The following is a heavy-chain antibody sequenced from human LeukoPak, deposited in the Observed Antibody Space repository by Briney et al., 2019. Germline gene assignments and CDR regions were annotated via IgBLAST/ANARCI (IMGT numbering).Heavy chain of an antibody. CDR1: GYTFTGYY. D-gene: IGHD6-6*01. Sequence: ASVKVSCKASGYTFTGYYMHWVRQAPGQGLEWMGWINPNSGGTNYAQKFQGRVTMTGDTSISTAYMELSRLRSDDTAVYYCARVDAGDSSSSYYYYMDVWGKGTTVTVSS. CDR2: INPNSGGT. CDR3: ARVDAGDSSSSYYYYMDV. J-gene: IGHJ6*03. V-gene: IGHV1-2*02.